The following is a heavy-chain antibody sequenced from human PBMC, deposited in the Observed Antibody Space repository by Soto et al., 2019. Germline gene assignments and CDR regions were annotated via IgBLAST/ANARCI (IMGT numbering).Heavy chain of an antibody. CDR3: VKDQGRLDYHYPMDV. D-gene: IGHD3-10*01. CDR2: ISGPGGST. V-gene: IGHV3-64D*08. J-gene: IGHJ6*02. CDR1: GITFSNFG. Sequence: HPGGSLRLSCSVPGITFSNFGMHWVRQAPGKGLEYVSGISGPGGSTYYADSVKGRFTISRDNSKNTLYLQMSSLGLEDTALYYCVKDQGRLDYHYPMDVWGQGTTVTVSS.